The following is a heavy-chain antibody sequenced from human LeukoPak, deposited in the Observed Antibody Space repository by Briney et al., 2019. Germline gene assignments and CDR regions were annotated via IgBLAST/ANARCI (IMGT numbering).Heavy chain of an antibody. J-gene: IGHJ4*02. CDR3: GRGGGYYAIDY. V-gene: IGHV3-53*01. CDR1: GFIVNSNY. D-gene: IGHD1-26*01. Sequence: PGGSLRLSCAASGFIVNSNYMNWVRQAPGKGLEWVSVLYSDDTTYYGDSVKGRFTISRDNSKNTLYLQMNNLRAEDTAVYSCGRGGGYYAIDYWGQGTLVTVSS. CDR2: LYSDDTT.